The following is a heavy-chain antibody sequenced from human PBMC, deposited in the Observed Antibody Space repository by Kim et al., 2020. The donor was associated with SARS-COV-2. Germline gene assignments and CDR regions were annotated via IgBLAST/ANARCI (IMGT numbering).Heavy chain of an antibody. Sequence: NPSLKSRVTISVDTSKNQCSLKLSSVTAADTAVYYCARRFYFDSANYFDYWGQGTLVTVSS. V-gene: IGHV4-39*01. J-gene: IGHJ4*02. CDR3: ARRFYFDSANYFDY. D-gene: IGHD3-9*01.